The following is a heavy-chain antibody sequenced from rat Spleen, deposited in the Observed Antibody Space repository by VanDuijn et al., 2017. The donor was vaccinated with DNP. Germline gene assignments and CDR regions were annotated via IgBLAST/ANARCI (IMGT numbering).Heavy chain of an antibody. CDR2: ITNTGDST. J-gene: IGHJ2*01. CDR1: GFIFNNHW. D-gene: IGHD3-8*01. V-gene: IGHV5-31*01. CDR3: TSNPHIRTAAPFDY. Sequence: EVQLVESGGGPVQPGRSLKLSCIASGFIFNNHWMTWLRQAPGKGLEGVASITNTGDSTYYSDSVNGRFSISRDNAKSTLYLQVNSLRSEDTATYYCTSNPHIRTAAPFDYWGQGVMVTVSS.